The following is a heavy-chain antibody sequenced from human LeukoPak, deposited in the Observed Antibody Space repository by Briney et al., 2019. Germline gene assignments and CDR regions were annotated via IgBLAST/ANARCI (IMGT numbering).Heavy chain of an antibody. CDR1: GYTFTSYA. J-gene: IGHJ5*02. CDR2: INAGNGNT. D-gene: IGHD6-13*01. Sequence: ASVKVSCKASGYTFTSYAMHGVRQAPGQRLEWMGWINAGNGNTKYSQKFQGRVTITRDTSASTAYMERSSLRSEDTAVYYCARRIAAAGNNWFDPWGQGTLVTVSS. V-gene: IGHV1-3*01. CDR3: ARRIAAAGNNWFDP.